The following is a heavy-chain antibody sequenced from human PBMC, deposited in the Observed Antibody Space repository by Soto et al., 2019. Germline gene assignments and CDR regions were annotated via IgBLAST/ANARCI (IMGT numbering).Heavy chain of an antibody. D-gene: IGHD2-2*02. J-gene: IGHJ4*02. CDR3: ARDQLGYWIRTSCYRSPYYFDY. V-gene: IGHV1-69*12. CDR1: GGTFSSYA. CDR2: IIPIFGTA. Sequence: QVQLVQSGAEVKKPGSSVKVSCKASGGTFSSYAISWVRQAPGQGLEWMGGIIPIFGTANYAQKFQGRVTIPADASASTAYMELSSLRSDDQAGYSCARDQLGYWIRTSCYRSPYYFDYWGQGTLVTVSS.